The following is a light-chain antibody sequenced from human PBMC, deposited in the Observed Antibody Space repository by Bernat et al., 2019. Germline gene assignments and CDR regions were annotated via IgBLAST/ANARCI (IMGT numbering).Light chain of an antibody. CDR2: EGS. CDR1: SSDVGTYKF. CDR3: CSYAGSSTICA. V-gene: IGLV2-23*01. J-gene: IGLJ1*01. Sequence: QSALTQPASVSGSPGQSITISCTGTSSDVGTYKFVSWYQQHPGKVPKVMIYEGSKRPSGVSNRFSGSKSGNTASLTISGLQAEDEADYYCCSYAGSSTICAFGSGTKVTVL.